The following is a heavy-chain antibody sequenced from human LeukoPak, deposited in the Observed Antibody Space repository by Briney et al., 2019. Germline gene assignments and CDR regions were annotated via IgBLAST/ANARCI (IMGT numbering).Heavy chain of an antibody. D-gene: IGHD4-17*01. CDR1: GRPISSGGYY. Sequence: SETLSLTCTVSGRPISSGGYYWTWIRQHPGKGLEWIGYIYYSGNAYYNPSLKSRVTISVDTSKNQFSLKLSSVTAADTAVYYCAREGTYGDSEVFDYWGQGTLVTVSS. V-gene: IGHV4-31*03. CDR2: IYYSGNA. J-gene: IGHJ4*02. CDR3: AREGTYGDSEVFDY.